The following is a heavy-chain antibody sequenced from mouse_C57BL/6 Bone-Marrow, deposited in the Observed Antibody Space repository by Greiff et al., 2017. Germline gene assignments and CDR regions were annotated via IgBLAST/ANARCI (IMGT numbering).Heavy chain of an antibody. CDR3: ARYYYGGFAD. CDR2: IYPGSGNT. D-gene: IGHD1-1*01. J-gene: IGHJ3*01. Sequence: QVQLKESGAELVRPGASVKLSCKASGYTFTDYYINWVKQRPGQGLEWIARIYPGSGNTYYNEKFKGKATLTAEKSSSTAYMQLSSLTSEDSAVYFCARYYYGGFADWGQGTLVTVSA. CDR1: GYTFTDYY. V-gene: IGHV1-76*01.